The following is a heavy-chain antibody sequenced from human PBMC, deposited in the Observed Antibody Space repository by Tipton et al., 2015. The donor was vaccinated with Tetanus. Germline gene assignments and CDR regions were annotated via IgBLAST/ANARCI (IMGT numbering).Heavy chain of an antibody. Sequence: SLRLSCAASGFTFSNAWMSWVRQAPGKGLEWVGRIKSKTDGGTTDYAAPVKGRFTISRDDSKNTLYLQMNSLKTEDTAVYYCTTEYTIITMIVVVTPGYWGQGTLVTVSS. CDR2: IKSKTDGGTT. J-gene: IGHJ4*02. CDR1: GFTFSNAW. V-gene: IGHV3-15*01. D-gene: IGHD3-22*01. CDR3: TTEYTIITMIVVVTPGY.